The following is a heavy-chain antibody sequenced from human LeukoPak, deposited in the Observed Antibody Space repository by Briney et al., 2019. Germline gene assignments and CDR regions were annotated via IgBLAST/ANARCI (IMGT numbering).Heavy chain of an antibody. J-gene: IGHJ1*01. CDR3: AASSLIYDSSEY. Sequence: SVKVSCKASGYSFTSYAISWVRQAPGQGLEWMGRIIPILGIANYAQKFQGRVTITADKSTSTAYMELSSLRSEDTAVYYCAASSLIYDSSEYWGQGTLVTVSS. D-gene: IGHD3-22*01. CDR1: GYSFTSYA. V-gene: IGHV1-69*04. CDR2: IIPILGIA.